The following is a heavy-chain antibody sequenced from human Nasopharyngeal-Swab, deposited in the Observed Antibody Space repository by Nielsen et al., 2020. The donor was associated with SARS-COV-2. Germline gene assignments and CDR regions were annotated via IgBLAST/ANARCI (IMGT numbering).Heavy chain of an antibody. J-gene: IGHJ3*02. CDR3: ARERGEYGDYWGEAFDI. Sequence: GESLKISCAASGFNFSSHDIHWVRQAPGKGLEWVAVIRYDGSNKYYADSVKGRLTISRDNSKNTLYLQMNSLRAEDTAVYYCARERGEYGDYWGEAFDIWGQGTMVTVSS. CDR1: GFNFSSHD. CDR2: IRYDGSNK. V-gene: IGHV3-33*08. D-gene: IGHD4-17*01.